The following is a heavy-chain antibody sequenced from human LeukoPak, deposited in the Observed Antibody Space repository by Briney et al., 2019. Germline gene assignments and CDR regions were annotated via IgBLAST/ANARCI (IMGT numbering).Heavy chain of an antibody. CDR2: IYYSGSP. Sequence: SETLSLTCNVSGGSISGYYWSWIRQPPGKGLEWMGYIYYSGSPNYNPSLKSRVTIAVHTSKNQFSLKLSSVTAADTALYYCARMADFSGDKGGTIDYWGQGTLVTVSS. CDR3: ARMADFSGDKGGTIDY. V-gene: IGHV4-59*01. CDR1: GGSISGYY. D-gene: IGHD4-17*01. J-gene: IGHJ4*02.